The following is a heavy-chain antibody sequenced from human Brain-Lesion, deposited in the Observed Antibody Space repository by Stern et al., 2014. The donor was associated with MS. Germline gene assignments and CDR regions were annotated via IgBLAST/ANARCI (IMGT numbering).Heavy chain of an antibody. J-gene: IGHJ4*02. V-gene: IGHV1-24*01. CDR1: GYTLTELS. D-gene: IGHD1-26*01. CDR3: ATLSPGAGGNYYRHFDY. CDR2: FDPDDGET. Sequence: VQLVESGAEVKKPGASVKVSCKVSGYTLTELSMHWVRQAPRKGLEWMGGFDPDDGETIYAQKFQGRVPVTEDTSTDTAYMELSSLRSEDTAVYYCATLSPGAGGNYYRHFDYWGQGTLVTVSS.